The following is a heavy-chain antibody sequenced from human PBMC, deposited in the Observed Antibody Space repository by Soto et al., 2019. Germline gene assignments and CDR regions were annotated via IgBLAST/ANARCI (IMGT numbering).Heavy chain of an antibody. D-gene: IGHD3-10*01. CDR2: IYYSGST. Sequence: QLQLQESGPGLVKPSETLSLTCTVSGGSISSSSYYWGWIRQPPGKGLEWIGSIYYSGSTYYNPSLKSRVTISVDTSKNQFSLKLSSVTAADTAVYYCARRSLTMVRGVIMPWGQGTLVTVSS. CDR3: ARRSLTMVRGVIMP. J-gene: IGHJ5*02. V-gene: IGHV4-39*01. CDR1: GGSISSSSYY.